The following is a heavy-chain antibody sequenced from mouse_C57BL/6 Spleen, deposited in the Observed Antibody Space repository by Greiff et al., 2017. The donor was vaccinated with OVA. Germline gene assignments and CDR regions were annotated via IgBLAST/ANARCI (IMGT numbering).Heavy chain of an antibody. CDR3: TRDGYEFAY. Sequence: EVNLVESGAGLVKPGGSLKLSCAASGFTFSSYAMSWVRQTPEKRLEWVAYISSGGDYIYYADTVKGRFTISRDNARNTLYLQMSSLKSEDTAMYYCTRDGYEFAYWGQGTLVTVSA. D-gene: IGHD2-2*01. J-gene: IGHJ3*01. CDR2: ISSGGDYI. V-gene: IGHV5-9-1*02. CDR1: GFTFSSYA.